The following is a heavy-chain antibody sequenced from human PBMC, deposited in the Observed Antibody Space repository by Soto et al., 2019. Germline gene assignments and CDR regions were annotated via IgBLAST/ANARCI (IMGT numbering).Heavy chain of an antibody. D-gene: IGHD6-19*01. CDR1: GFTFSSYE. V-gene: IGHV3-48*03. Sequence: EVQLVESGGGLVQPGGSLRLSCAASGFTFSSYEMNWVRQAPGKGLEWVAYISSSGSTIYYADSVKGRFTISRDNAKKFRDLQINSLGAEDTTVYYCAGAQTNAVAGRDYFDYWVQGSL. CDR2: ISSSGSTI. J-gene: IGHJ4*02. CDR3: AGAQTNAVAGRDYFDY.